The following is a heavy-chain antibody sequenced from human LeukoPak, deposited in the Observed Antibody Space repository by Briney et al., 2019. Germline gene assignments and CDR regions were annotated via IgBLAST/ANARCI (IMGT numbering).Heavy chain of an antibody. Sequence: ASVKVSFKASGGTFISYAISWVRQAPGQGLEWMGRIIPIFGIANYAQKFQGRVTITADKSTSTAYMELSSLRSEDTAVYYCARGYTAMVSSLLDNCGQGTLVTVSS. CDR1: GGTFISYA. J-gene: IGHJ4*02. D-gene: IGHD5-18*01. V-gene: IGHV1-69*17. CDR2: IIPIFGIA. CDR3: ARGYTAMVSSLLDN.